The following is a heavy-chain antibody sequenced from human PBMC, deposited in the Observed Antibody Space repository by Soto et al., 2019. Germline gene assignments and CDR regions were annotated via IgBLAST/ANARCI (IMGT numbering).Heavy chain of an antibody. CDR3: ARDRVGSSYGMDV. CDR1: GFTFSSYS. CDR2: ISSSSSYI. V-gene: IGHV3-21*01. Sequence: VGSLRLSGAASGFTFSSYSMNWVRQAPGKGLEWVSSISSSSSYIYYADSVKGRFTISRDNAKNSLYLQMNSLRAEDTAVYYCARDRVGSSYGMDVWGQGTTVTVSS. D-gene: IGHD6-6*01. J-gene: IGHJ6*02.